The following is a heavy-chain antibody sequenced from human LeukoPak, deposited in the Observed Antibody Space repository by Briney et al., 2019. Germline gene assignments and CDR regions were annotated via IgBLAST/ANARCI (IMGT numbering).Heavy chain of an antibody. V-gene: IGHV3-7*03. CDR2: INRDGSER. CDR3: ARRNAMGV. J-gene: IGHJ6*02. Sequence: GGSLRLSCAASGFTFSNYWMTWVRQAPGKGLEWVANINRDGSERYYVDSVKGRFTISRDDAKSSLYLQMNSLRAEDTAVYYCARRNAMGVWGQGTTVIVFS. CDR1: GFTFSNYW.